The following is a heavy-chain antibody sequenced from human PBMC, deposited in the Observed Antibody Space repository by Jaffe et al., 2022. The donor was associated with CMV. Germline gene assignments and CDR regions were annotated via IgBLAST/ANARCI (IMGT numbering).Heavy chain of an antibody. Sequence: QVQLQESGPGLVKPSETLSLTCTVSGGSISSYYWSWIRQPPGKGLEWIGYIYYSGSTNYNPSLKSRVTISVDTSKNQFSLKLSSVTAADTAVYYCARVRLPADGNYYMDVWGKGTTVTVSS. CDR2: IYYSGST. J-gene: IGHJ6*03. V-gene: IGHV4-59*01. D-gene: IGHD2-2*01. CDR1: GGSISSYY. CDR3: ARVRLPADGNYYMDV.